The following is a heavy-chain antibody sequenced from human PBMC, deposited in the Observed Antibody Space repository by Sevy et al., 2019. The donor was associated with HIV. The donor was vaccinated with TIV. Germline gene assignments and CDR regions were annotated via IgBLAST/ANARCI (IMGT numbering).Heavy chain of an antibody. D-gene: IGHD7-27*01. J-gene: IGHJ4*02. V-gene: IGHV4-38-2*01. CDR1: GYSIISGYW. Sequence: SETLSLTCVVSGYSIISGYWWDWFRRPPGKGLEWIGAIHYTGTTQYTPSLNHRVTVSADTSKNQFSLRLSSMTAADTAVYYCASHDWGREDYWGQGTLVTVSS. CDR3: ASHDWGREDY. CDR2: IHYTGTT.